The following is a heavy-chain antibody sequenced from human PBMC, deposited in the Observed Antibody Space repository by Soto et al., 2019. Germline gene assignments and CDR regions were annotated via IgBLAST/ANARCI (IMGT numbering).Heavy chain of an antibody. CDR3: ASVKHPGQGWYAAFEI. Sequence: SVKVSCKASAFTFTTSAVQWVRQARGQRLEWIGWIVVGSGSTNYAQKFQERVTITRDKSTGTAYMELSSLRSEDTALYYCASVKHPGQGWYAAFEIWGQGTMVTVSS. V-gene: IGHV1-58*01. CDR1: AFTFTTSA. D-gene: IGHD6-19*01. CDR2: IVVGSGST. J-gene: IGHJ3*02.